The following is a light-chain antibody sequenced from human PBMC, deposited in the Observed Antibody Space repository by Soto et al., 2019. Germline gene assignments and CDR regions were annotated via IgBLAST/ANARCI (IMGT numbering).Light chain of an antibody. CDR2: EVT. J-gene: IGLJ1*01. V-gene: IGLV2-8*01. CDR3: SSYAGNLYV. CDR1: SSDVGGYNY. Sequence: HSVLTQAPSASGSPGQSGSISCTRTSSDVGGYNYVAWYQQHPGKAPKLMISEVTKRPSGVPDRFSGSKSGNTASLTISGLQAEDEADYYCSSYAGNLYVFGTGTKVTVL.